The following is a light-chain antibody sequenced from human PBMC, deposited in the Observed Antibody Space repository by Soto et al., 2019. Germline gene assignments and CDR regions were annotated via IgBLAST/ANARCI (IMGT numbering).Light chain of an antibody. J-gene: IGLJ2*01. CDR1: NSNIGSNT. CDR2: KDS. CDR3: ATWDDSLNVVV. Sequence: QPVLTQPPSASGTPGQRVTISCSGSNSNIGSNTVHWYQHLSGTAPKLLIYKDSQRPSGIPDRVSASKSGTSASLAISGLQSEDEGEYYCATWDDSLNVVVFGGGTQLTVL. V-gene: IGLV1-44*01.